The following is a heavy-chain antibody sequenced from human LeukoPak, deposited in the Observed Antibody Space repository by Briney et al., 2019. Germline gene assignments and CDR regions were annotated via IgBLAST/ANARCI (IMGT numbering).Heavy chain of an antibody. CDR3: VRVGDYYYESSGYCDF. CDR2: ISAYNGNT. D-gene: IGHD3-22*01. V-gene: IGHV1-18*01. CDR1: GYTFRSYG. Sequence: ASVKVSCKASGYTFRSYGINWVRQAPGQGLEWMGWISAYNGNTNYAQNVQGRVTMTTDTSTSTVYMELRSLRSDDTAVYYCVRVGDYYYESSGYCDFWGQGTLVTVSS. J-gene: IGHJ4*02.